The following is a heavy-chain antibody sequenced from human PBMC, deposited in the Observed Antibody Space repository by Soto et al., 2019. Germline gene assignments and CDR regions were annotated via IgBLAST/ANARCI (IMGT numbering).Heavy chain of an antibody. J-gene: IGHJ1*01. CDR2: FGGSGGST. D-gene: IGHD3-22*01. CDR1: GFTFISYA. Sequence: PGGSLRLSCAASGFTFISYAMNWVRQAPGKGLEWVSAFGGSGGSTFYADSVKGRFTISRDNSKNTLYLQMNSLRAEDTAVYYCAKDATYYYDSSGYYGAEYFQHWGQGTLVTVSS. CDR3: AKDATYYYDSSGYYGAEYFQH. V-gene: IGHV3-23*01.